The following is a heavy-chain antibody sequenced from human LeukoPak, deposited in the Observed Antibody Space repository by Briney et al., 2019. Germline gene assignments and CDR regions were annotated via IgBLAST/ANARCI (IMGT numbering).Heavy chain of an antibody. J-gene: IGHJ4*02. D-gene: IGHD1-26*01. CDR3: ARDCGTEYYFDY. V-gene: IGHV1-46*01. CDR1: GYTFTSYY. CDR2: INPSGGST. Sequence: ASVKVSCKASGYTFTSYYMHWVRQAPGQGLEWMGIINPSGGSTSYAQKFQGRVTMTRDRSTSTVYMELSSLRSEDTAVYYCARDCGTEYYFDYWGQGTLVTVSS.